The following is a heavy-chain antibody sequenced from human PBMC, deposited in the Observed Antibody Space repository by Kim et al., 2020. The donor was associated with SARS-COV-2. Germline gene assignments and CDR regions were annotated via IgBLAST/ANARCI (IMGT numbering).Heavy chain of an antibody. D-gene: IGHD3-3*01. CDR1: GDSVSSNSAA. J-gene: IGHJ6*02. V-gene: IGHV6-1*01. Sequence: SQTLSLTCAISGDSVSSNSAAWNWIRQSPSRGLEWLGRTYYRSKWYNDYAVSVKSRITINPDTSKNQFSLQLNSVTPEDTAVYYCARARSVWDYDFWSGYPDYYYYGMDVWGQGTTVTVSS. CDR2: TYYRSKWYN. CDR3: ARARSVWDYDFWSGYPDYYYYGMDV.